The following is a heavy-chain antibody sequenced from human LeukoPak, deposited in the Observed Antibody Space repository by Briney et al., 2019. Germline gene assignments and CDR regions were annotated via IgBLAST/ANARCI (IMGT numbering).Heavy chain of an antibody. D-gene: IGHD1-26*01. CDR2: IYYTGST. J-gene: IGHJ3*02. CDR1: GGSISSYY. Sequence: LETLSLTCIVSGGSISSYYWSWIRQPPGKGLEWIGYIYYTGSTNYNPSLKSRVTISVDPSKNQLSLKLRSVTAADTAVYYCARQDSGTYLNPLDIWGQGTVVTVSS. CDR3: ARQDSGTYLNPLDI. V-gene: IGHV4-59*08.